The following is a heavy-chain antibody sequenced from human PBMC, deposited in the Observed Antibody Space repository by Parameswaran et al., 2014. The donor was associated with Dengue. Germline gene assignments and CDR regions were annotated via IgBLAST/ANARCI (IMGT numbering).Heavy chain of an antibody. CDR2: LRSGHGMT. D-gene: IGHD3-3*01. Sequence: WVRQAPGQGLEYMGLLRSGHGMTDYAQKFQGRVTMTRDTSTSTVFMELRSLTSEDTAVYYCAREFPDDYWFDPWGQGTLVTVSS. J-gene: IGHJ5*02. CDR3: AREFPDDYWFDP. V-gene: IGHV1-46*01.